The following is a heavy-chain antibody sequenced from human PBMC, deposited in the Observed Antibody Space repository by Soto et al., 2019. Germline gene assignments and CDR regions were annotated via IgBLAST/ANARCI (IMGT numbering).Heavy chain of an antibody. CDR2: IYYSGST. CDR3: ARWDDSSGYSPGGY. CDR1: GGSISSGGYY. Sequence: QVQLQESGPGLVKPSQTLSLTCTVSGGSISSGGYYWSWIRQHPGKGLEWFGYIYYSGSTYYNPSLKSRVTISVDTSKNKFSRKLSSVTAADTDVYYFARWDDSSGYSPGGYWGQGTLVTVSS. D-gene: IGHD3-22*01. V-gene: IGHV4-31*03. J-gene: IGHJ4*02.